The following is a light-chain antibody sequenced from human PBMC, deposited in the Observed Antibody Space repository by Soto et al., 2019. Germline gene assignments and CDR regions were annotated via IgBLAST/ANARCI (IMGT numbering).Light chain of an antibody. CDR1: SSDVGGYNY. CDR3: SSYADSGIFV. V-gene: IGLV2-8*01. Sequence: QSALTQPPSASGSPGQSLTISCTGTSSDVGGYNYVFWYQQHPGKAPKLMIYEVNKRPSGVPNRFSGSKSGNTASLTVSGLQAEDEADYYCSSYADSGIFVFGGGTKVTVL. CDR2: EVN. J-gene: IGLJ2*01.